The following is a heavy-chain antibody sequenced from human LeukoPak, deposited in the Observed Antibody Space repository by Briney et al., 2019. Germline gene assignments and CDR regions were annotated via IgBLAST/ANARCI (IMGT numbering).Heavy chain of an antibody. J-gene: IGHJ5*02. CDR1: GGSISSGSYY. CDR2: IYYSGST. V-gene: IGHV4-61*10. CDR3: ARDRTPRFSGWFDP. Sequence: SQTLSLTCTVSGGSISSGSYYWSWIRQPAGKGLEWIGYIYYSGSTNYNPSLKSRVTISVDTSKNQFSLKLSSVTAADTAVYYCARDRTPRFSGWFDPWGQGTLVTVSS. D-gene: IGHD1-14*01.